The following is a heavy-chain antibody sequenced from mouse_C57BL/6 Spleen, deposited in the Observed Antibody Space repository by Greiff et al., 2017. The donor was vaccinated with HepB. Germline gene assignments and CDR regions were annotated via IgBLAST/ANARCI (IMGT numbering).Heavy chain of an antibody. CDR2: IRNKANGYTT. CDR1: GFTFTDYY. V-gene: IGHV7-3*01. J-gene: IGHJ1*03. CDR3: ARSPLAWYFDV. Sequence: EVKLMESGGGLVQPGGSLSLSCAASGFTFTDYYMSWVRQPPGKALEWLGFIRNKANGYTTEYSASVKGRFTISRDNSQSILYLQMNALRAEDSATYYCARSPLAWYFDVWGTGTTVTVSS.